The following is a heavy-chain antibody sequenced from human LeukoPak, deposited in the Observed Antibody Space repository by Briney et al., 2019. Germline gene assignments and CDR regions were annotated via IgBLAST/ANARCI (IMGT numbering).Heavy chain of an antibody. J-gene: IGHJ4*02. D-gene: IGHD3-22*01. CDR3: AKDRKNTMIVVGFDY. CDR2: ISGSGGST. CDR1: GFTLSSYA. V-gene: IGHV3-23*01. Sequence: GGSLRLSCAASGFTLSSYAMGWVRQAPGKGLEWVSGISGSGGSTYYADTVKGRFTISRDNSKNTLYLQMNSLRAEDTAVYYCAKDRKNTMIVVGFDYWGQGTLVTVSS.